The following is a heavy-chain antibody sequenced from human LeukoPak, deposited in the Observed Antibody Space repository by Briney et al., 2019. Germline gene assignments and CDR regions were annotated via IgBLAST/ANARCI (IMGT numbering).Heavy chain of an antibody. CDR3: ARGSATTLYYYYYMDV. CDR1: GFSFSNNP. Sequence: GGSLRLSCAASGFSFSNNPMHWVRQAPGRGLEWVAVSSSDGNNEYYANSVKGRFTISRDNSKNTLYLQMDSLRPEDTAVYYCARGSATTLYYYYYMDVWGKGTTVTVSS. J-gene: IGHJ6*03. CDR2: SSSDGNNE. D-gene: IGHD1-26*01. V-gene: IGHV3-30*01.